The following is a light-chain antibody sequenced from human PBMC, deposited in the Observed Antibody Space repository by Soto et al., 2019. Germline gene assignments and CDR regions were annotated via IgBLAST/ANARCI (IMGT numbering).Light chain of an antibody. V-gene: IGLV2-11*01. J-gene: IGLJ2*01. Sequence: QSALTQPRSVSGSPGQSVTISCTGTSSDVGGYNFVSWYQQHPGKAPKLIIYDVNQRPSGVPDRFSASKSGNTPSLTISGLQAEDDADYYCCSYAGSYTLFGGGTKLTVL. CDR2: DVN. CDR3: CSYAGSYTL. CDR1: SSDVGGYNF.